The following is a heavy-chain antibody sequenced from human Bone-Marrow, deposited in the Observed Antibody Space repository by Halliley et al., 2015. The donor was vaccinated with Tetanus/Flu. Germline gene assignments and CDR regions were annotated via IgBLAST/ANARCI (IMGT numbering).Heavy chain of an antibody. CDR3: ARGRVTSTCALDH. D-gene: IGHD2-21*02. CDR2: INRNGGFT. Sequence: WVSFINRNGGFTNYADSVKGLFAGSRDNAKNGLYLQMNSRRAEDTAVYYCARGRVTSTCALDHWGQETLVTVSS. J-gene: IGHJ4*02. V-gene: IGHV3-11*05.